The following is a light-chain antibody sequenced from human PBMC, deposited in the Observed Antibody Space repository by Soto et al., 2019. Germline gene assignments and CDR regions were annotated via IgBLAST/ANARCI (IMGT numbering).Light chain of an antibody. J-gene: IGLJ2*01. CDR3: AAWDDSLSAVV. V-gene: IGLV1-47*01. CDR2: RND. CDR1: SSNIGSNY. Sequence: QSVLTQPPSASGTPGQRITISCSGSSSNIGSNYEYWYQQLPGSAPKLLIYRNDQRPSGVPDRFSASKSGTAASLAISGLRSEDEADYHCAAWDDSLSAVVFGGGTKLTVL.